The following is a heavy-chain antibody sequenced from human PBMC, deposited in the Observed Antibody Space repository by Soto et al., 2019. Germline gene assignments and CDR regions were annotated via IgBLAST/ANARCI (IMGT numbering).Heavy chain of an antibody. J-gene: IGHJ6*02. Sequence: QVQLVQSGAEVKKPGASVKVSCKASGYTFTSYGISWVRQAPGQGLEWMGWISAYNGNTNYAQKLQGRVTMTTDTSTSTAYMELRSLRSDDTAVYYCVGTRSGSYYYYYGMDVWGQGTTVTVSS. CDR1: GYTFTSYG. V-gene: IGHV1-18*01. D-gene: IGHD1-26*01. CDR3: VGTRSGSYYYYYGMDV. CDR2: ISAYNGNT.